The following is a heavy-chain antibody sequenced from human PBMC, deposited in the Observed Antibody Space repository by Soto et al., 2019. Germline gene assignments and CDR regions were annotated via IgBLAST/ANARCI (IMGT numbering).Heavy chain of an antibody. CDR2: ISSHSGGT. Sequence: QLQLVQSGVEVKKPGASVRVSCKASGYPFTNYGINWVRQAPGQGLEWMGWISSHSGGTNYGPKFRDRITMATDTSSKTAYMELRSLRSDDTAVYYCAKDGGHGARMHICGMDVWGQGTTVTVSS. V-gene: IGHV1-18*01. CDR1: GYPFTNYG. D-gene: IGHD2-21*01. J-gene: IGHJ6*02. CDR3: AKDGGHGARMHICGMDV.